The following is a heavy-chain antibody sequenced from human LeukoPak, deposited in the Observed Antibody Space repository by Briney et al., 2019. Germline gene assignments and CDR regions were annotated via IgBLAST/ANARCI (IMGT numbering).Heavy chain of an antibody. J-gene: IGHJ6*03. D-gene: IGHD6-19*01. Sequence: GGSLRLSCAASGFTFSSYSMSWFRQAPGKGLEWVGFIRSKAYGGTTEYAASVKGRFTISRDDSKSIAYLQMNSLKTEDTAVYYCTRDVVAGLYYYYYYYMDVWGKGTTVTVSS. V-gene: IGHV3-49*03. CDR3: TRDVVAGLYYYYYYYMDV. CDR2: IRSKAYGGTT. CDR1: GFTFSSYS.